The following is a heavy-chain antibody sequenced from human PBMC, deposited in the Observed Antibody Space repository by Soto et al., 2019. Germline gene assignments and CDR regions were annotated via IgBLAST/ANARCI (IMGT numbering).Heavy chain of an antibody. CDR1: GYSLSSGYY. Sequence: SETLSLTCGVSGYSLSSGYYWGWIRQPPGKGLEWIGSIYYYGSTFYNPSLKGRVTVSVDTSKNRFSLTLSSVTAADTAVYYCAGRFCGGDCYSGPYFDYWGQGTLVTVSS. D-gene: IGHD2-21*02. V-gene: IGHV4-38-2*01. CDR3: AGRFCGGDCYSGPYFDY. J-gene: IGHJ4*02. CDR2: IYYYGST.